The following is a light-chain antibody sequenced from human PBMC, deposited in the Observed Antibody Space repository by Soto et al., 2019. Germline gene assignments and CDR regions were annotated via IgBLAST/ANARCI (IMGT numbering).Light chain of an antibody. CDR3: MQARQTPST. CDR2: WGS. J-gene: IGKJ1*01. CDR1: HRLPHYNAYNY. V-gene: IGKV2-28*01. Sequence: DGVMTHSPLSLSETLGEPASISCRYSHRLPHYNAYNYWDWYLQKPGQSPRLLIYWGSRRASGVPDRFSGSGSGTDFTLKISRVEADDVGVYYCMQARQTPSTFGQGTKVDI.